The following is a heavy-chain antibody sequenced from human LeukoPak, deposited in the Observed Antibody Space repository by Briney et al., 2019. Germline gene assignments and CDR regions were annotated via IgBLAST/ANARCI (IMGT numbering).Heavy chain of an antibody. V-gene: IGHV1-2*02. D-gene: IGHD3-9*01. J-gene: IGHJ5*02. CDR1: GYTFTGYY. CDR2: INPNSGGT. CDR3: ARDLLGDIPFLDP. Sequence: GASVKVSCKASGYTFTGYYMHWVRQAPGQGLEWMGWINPNSGGTNYAQKFQGRVTMTRDTSISTAYMELSRLRSDDTAVYYCARDLLGDIPFLDPWGQGTLVTVSS.